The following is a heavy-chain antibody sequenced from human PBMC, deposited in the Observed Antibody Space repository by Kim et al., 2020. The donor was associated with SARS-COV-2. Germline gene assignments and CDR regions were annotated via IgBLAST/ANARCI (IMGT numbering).Heavy chain of an antibody. CDR2: MNPNSGNT. CDR3: ARAPVATDAFDI. J-gene: IGHJ3*02. Sequence: ASVKVSCKASGYTFTSYDINWVRQATGQGLEWMGWMNPNSGNTGYAQKFQGRVTMTRNTSISTAYMELSSLRSEDTAVYYCARAPVATDAFDIWGQGTMVTVSS. D-gene: IGHD5-12*01. CDR1: GYTFTSYD. V-gene: IGHV1-8*01.